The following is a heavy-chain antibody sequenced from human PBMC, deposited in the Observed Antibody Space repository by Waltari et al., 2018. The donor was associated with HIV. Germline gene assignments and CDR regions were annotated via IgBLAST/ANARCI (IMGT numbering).Heavy chain of an antibody. CDR2: VYYTGST. D-gene: IGHD3-9*01. V-gene: IGHV4-39*01. J-gene: IGHJ4*02. CDR3: ARHMISERGSYDILTGFDY. Sequence: QLQLQESGPGLVTPSETMSLTCSVSGGSISNSRFYWAWLRQAPGKGLAWLGSVYYTGSTFYNPSLESRLSVSVDTSKKEVSLRLSSVTAADTAVYYCARHMISERGSYDILTGFDYWGQGTLVTVSS. CDR1: GGSISNSRFY.